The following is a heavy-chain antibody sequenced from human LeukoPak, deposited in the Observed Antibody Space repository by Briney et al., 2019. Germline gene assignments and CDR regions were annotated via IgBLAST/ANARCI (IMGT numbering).Heavy chain of an antibody. CDR2: IYYSGST. CDR1: GGSVSSGSFY. Sequence: ETLSLTCTVSGGSVSSGSFYWSWIRQPPEKGLEWIGYIYYSGSTNYNPSLKSRVTISVDTSKNQFSLKVTSVTAADTAVYYCARETAASDAFDIWGQGAMVTVSS. CDR3: ARETAASDAFDI. J-gene: IGHJ3*02. D-gene: IGHD2-21*02. V-gene: IGHV4-61*01.